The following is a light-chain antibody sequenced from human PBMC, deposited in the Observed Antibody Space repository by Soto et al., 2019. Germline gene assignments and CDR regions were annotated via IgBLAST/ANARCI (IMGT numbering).Light chain of an antibody. CDR2: DVS. V-gene: IGLV2-14*01. CDR3: SSYTSSSVVV. J-gene: IGLJ2*01. CDR1: SSDVGGYSY. Sequence: QSALTQPASVSGSPGQSITISCTGTSSDVGGYSYVSWYQQHPGKAPKLMIYDVSNRPSGVSSRFSGSKSGNTASLTISGLQAEDEADFYCSSYTSSSVVVFGGGTKLTVL.